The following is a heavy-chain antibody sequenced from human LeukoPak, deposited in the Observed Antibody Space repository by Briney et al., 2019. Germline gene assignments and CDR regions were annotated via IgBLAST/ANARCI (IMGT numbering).Heavy chain of an antibody. CDR3: TRLMAAAMWHWFDP. D-gene: IGHD2-2*01. CDR2: IRGKANSYAT. V-gene: IGHV3-73*01. CDR1: GFTFSGSA. J-gene: IGHJ5*02. Sequence: PGGSLRLSCAASGFTFSGSAMHWVRQASGKGLEWVGRIRGKANSYATAYAASLKGRFTISRDDSKNTAYLQMNSLKTEDTAVYYCTRLMAAAMWHWFDPWGQGTLVTISS.